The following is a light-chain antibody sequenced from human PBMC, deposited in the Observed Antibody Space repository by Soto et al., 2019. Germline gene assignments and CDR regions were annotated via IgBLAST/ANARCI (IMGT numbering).Light chain of an antibody. CDR3: QQYGSSPLT. Sequence: VLTPSPATTCLPPGQRATLSCRASQSVSSSYLAWYQQKPGQAPRLLIYGASSRATGIPDRFSGSGSGTDLTLTISSLQPEDSAVYYCQQYGSSPLTFGEGTKVDIK. CDR2: GAS. J-gene: IGKJ4*01. V-gene: IGKV3-20*01. CDR1: QSVSSSY.